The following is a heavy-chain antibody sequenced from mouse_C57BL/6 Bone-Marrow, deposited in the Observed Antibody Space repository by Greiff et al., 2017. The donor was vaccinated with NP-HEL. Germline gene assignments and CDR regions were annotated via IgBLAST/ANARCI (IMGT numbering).Heavy chain of an antibody. CDR3: ARRGGTLYYYAMDY. Sequence: VKLQESGAELVRPGTSVKVSCKASGYAFTNYLIEWVKQRPGQGLEWIGVINPGSGGTNYNEKFKGKATLTADKSSSTAYMQLSSRTSEDSAVYFCARRGGTLYYYAMDYWGQGTSVTVSS. J-gene: IGHJ4*01. V-gene: IGHV1-54*01. D-gene: IGHD2-14*01. CDR1: GYAFTNYL. CDR2: INPGSGGT.